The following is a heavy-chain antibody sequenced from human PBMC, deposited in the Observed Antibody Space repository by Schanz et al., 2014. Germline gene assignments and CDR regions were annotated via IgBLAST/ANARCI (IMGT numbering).Heavy chain of an antibody. CDR3: ARGRGVYDY. Sequence: QVQLVQSGAEVKKPGSSVKVSCTASGGTFSSYTISWIRQAPGQGLEWMGRIIPIAGITNYAQRFQGRVSITADTSTNTAYMELSSLTSEDTAVHYCARGRGVYDYWGQGTLVTVSS. V-gene: IGHV1-69*02. J-gene: IGHJ4*02. CDR1: GGTFSSYT. CDR2: IIPIAGIT. D-gene: IGHD2-8*01.